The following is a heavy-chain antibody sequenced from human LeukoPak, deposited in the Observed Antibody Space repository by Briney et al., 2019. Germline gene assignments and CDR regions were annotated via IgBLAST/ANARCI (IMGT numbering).Heavy chain of an antibody. D-gene: IGHD3-10*01. V-gene: IGHV3-23*01. Sequence: GGSLRLSCAASGFTFSNYAMSCVRQAPGKGLEWVSAISGSGDNTYYADSVRGRFTISRDNSKDTLYLQMNNLRAVDTAMYYCAKDGRYYFGSGSYPFDSWGQGTRVTVSS. J-gene: IGHJ5*01. CDR1: GFTFSNYA. CDR3: AKDGRYYFGSGSYPFDS. CDR2: ISGSGDNT.